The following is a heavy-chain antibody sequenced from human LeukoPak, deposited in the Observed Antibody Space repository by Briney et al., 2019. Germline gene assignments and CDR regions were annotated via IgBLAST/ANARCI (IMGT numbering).Heavy chain of an antibody. V-gene: IGHV3-9*01. J-gene: IGHJ4*02. Sequence: GGSLRLSCAASGFTFDDYAMHWVRQAPGKGLEWVSGISWNSGSIGYADSVKGRFTISRDNAKNSLYLQMNSLRAEGTALYYCAKEGGAIAAAAFFDYWGQGTLVTVSS. CDR1: GFTFDDYA. CDR2: ISWNSGSI. D-gene: IGHD6-13*01. CDR3: AKEGGAIAAAAFFDY.